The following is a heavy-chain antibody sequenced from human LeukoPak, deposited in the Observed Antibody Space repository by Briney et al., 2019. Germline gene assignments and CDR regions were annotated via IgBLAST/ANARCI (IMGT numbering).Heavy chain of an antibody. J-gene: IGHJ4*02. CDR3: ARDTVVTLEYRGDFRY. V-gene: IGHV4-34*01. CDR2: INHSGST. CDR1: GGSFSGYY. D-gene: IGHD4-23*01. Sequence: SETLSLTCAVYGGSFSGYYWSWIRQPPGKGLEWIGEINHSGSTNYNPSLKSRVTISVDTSKNQFSLKLSSVTAADTAVYYCARDTVVTLEYRGDFRYWGQGTLVTVSS.